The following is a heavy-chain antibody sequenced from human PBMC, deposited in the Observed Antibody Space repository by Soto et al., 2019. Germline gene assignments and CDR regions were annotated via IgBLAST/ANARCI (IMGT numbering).Heavy chain of an antibody. D-gene: IGHD6-13*01. CDR1: GCSISISNW. J-gene: IGHJ4*02. Sequence: SSTXSLTCSVSGCSISISNWFSCFRQPPGKGLECIGEIYHSGSTNYNPSLKSRVTISVDKSKNQFSLKLSSVTAADTAVYYCETHIIGRAEAGHLWLETWGQGPLVNVYS. CDR3: ETHIIGRAEAGHLWLET. CDR2: IYHSGST. V-gene: IGHV4-4*02.